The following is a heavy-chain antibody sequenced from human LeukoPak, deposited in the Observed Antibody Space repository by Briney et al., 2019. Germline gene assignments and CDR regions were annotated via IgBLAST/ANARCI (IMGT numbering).Heavy chain of an antibody. D-gene: IGHD1-26*01. CDR1: GFTFSDYY. J-gene: IGHJ4*02. CDR2: ISSSGSTI. Sequence: GGSLRLSCAASGFTFSDYYMSWIRQAPGKGLEWVSYISSSGSTIYYADSVKGRFTISGDNAKNSLYLQMNSLRAEDTAVYYCARASWSYSPYFDYWGQGTLVTVSS. V-gene: IGHV3-11*04. CDR3: ARASWSYSPYFDY.